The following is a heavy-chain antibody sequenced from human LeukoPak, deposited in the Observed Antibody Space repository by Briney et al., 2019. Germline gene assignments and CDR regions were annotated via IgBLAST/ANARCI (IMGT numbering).Heavy chain of an antibody. CDR2: IHPSGGIT. D-gene: IGHD3-22*01. J-gene: IGHJ4*02. CDR1: GYTFTRHY. CDR3: ARMVDDSLGDF. Sequence: GASVKVSCKASGYTFTRHYMHWVRQAPGQGLEWMGIIHPSGGITKYAQKFQGRVTMTRDTSTSTVYMELSSLRSEDTAVYYCARMVDDSLGDFWGQGTLVTVST. V-gene: IGHV1-46*01.